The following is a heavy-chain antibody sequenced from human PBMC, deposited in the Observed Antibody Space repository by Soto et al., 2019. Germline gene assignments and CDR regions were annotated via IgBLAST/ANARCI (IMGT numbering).Heavy chain of an antibody. J-gene: IGHJ6*02. CDR3: ARDLLYSSSSRDYYYGMDV. V-gene: IGHV3-13*01. CDR2: IGTAGDT. CDR1: GFTFSSYD. Sequence: GGSLRLSCAASGFTFSSYDMHWVRQATGKGLEWVSAIGTAGDTYYPGSVKGRFTISRENAKNSLYLQMNSLRAEDTAVYYCARDLLYSSSSRDYYYGMDVWGQGTKVTVSS. D-gene: IGHD6-6*01.